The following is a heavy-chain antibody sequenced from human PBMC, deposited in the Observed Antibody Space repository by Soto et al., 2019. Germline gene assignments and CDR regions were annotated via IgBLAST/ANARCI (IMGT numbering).Heavy chain of an antibody. CDR1: GYSIRSGYF. CDR2: MYHSGVT. Sequence: ASETLSLTCAVSGYSIRSGYFWGWIRQPPGKGLEWIGSMYHSGVTYYNLSLKSRVTISVDTSKNQLSLKLSSATAADTAVYYCARSMYSTSAQLYYGMDVWGQGTTVTVSS. D-gene: IGHD6-6*01. J-gene: IGHJ6*02. V-gene: IGHV4-38-2*01. CDR3: ARSMYSTSAQLYYGMDV.